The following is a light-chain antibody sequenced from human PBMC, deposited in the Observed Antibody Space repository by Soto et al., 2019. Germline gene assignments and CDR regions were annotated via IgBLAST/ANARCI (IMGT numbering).Light chain of an antibody. Sequence: QSLLSQPPSASGSPGHSVTISCTGTSSDVGGYNYVSWYQQHPGKAPKLMIYEVSKRPSGVPDRFSGSKSGNTASLTVSGLQAEDEADYYCSSYAGRNNFVFGTGTKVTVL. CDR1: SSDVGGYNY. J-gene: IGLJ1*01. CDR3: SSYAGRNNFV. CDR2: EVS. V-gene: IGLV2-8*01.